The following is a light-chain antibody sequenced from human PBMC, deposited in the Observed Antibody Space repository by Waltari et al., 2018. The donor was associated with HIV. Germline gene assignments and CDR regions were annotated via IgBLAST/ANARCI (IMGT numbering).Light chain of an antibody. CDR3: SSYRDSSTLVV. CDR1: SSDVGGYKS. J-gene: IGLJ1*01. CDR2: EVS. V-gene: IGLV2-14*01. Sequence: QSALTQPASVSGSPGQSITISCTGSSSDVGGYKSVSWYHQHPAKAPKLMIYEVSSRPSGVSNRFSGSKSGNTASLTISGLQAEDEADYYCSSYRDSSTLVVFGTGTKVTVL.